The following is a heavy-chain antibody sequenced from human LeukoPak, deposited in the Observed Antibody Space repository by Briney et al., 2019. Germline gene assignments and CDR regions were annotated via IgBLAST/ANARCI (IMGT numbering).Heavy chain of an antibody. V-gene: IGHV1-58*02. Sequence: SVKVSYKASRFTFTSSAMQWVRQARGQRLEWIGWIVVGSGNTNYAQKFQERVTITRDMSTSTAYMELSSLRSEDTAVYYCARDLPAEAFDIWGQGTMVTVSS. CDR3: ARDLPAEAFDI. CDR1: RFTFTSSA. CDR2: IVVGSGNT. J-gene: IGHJ3*02.